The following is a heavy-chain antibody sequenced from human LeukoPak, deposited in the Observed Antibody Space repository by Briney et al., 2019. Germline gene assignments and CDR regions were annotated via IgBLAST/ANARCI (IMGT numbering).Heavy chain of an antibody. J-gene: IGHJ4*02. V-gene: IGHV1-2*02. CDR3: ARDLRPANL. D-gene: IGHD1-7*01. CDR2: IHPASANT. CDR1: GYTFTEHF. Sequence: ASVTVSCKASGYTFTEHFIHWVRQAPGQGLQYMGWIHPASANTVYAQMFHGRVTLTRDTPATPTYMELTGLRSDDTAVYYCARDLRPANLWGQGTLVTVSS.